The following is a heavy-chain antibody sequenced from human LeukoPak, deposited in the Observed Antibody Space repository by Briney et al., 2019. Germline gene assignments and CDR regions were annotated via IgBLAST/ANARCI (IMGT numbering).Heavy chain of an antibody. CDR2: IYPGDSDT. V-gene: IGHV5-51*01. CDR3: ARSETYYYGSGSANWFDP. D-gene: IGHD3-10*01. CDR1: GYSFTSYW. Sequence: GESLKISCNGSGYSFTSYWIGWVRQMPGKGLEWMGIIYPGDSDTRYSPSFQGQVTISADKSISTAYLQWSSLKASDTAMYYCARSETYYYGSGSANWFDPWGQGTLVTVSS. J-gene: IGHJ5*02.